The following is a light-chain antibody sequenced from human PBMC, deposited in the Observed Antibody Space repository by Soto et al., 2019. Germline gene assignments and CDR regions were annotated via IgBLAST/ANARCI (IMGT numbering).Light chain of an antibody. V-gene: IGKV1-5*03. J-gene: IGKJ4*01. CDR1: ENIYGY. Sequence: DIQLTQSPSILSASVGDRVTITCRASENIYGYLAWYQQKPGEAPKLLIYWASTLVSGVPSRFTGGESGTEFTLTSRDLQPDDFATYFCQQYSAYPLTFGGVTKVDVK. CDR3: QQYSAYPLT. CDR2: WAS.